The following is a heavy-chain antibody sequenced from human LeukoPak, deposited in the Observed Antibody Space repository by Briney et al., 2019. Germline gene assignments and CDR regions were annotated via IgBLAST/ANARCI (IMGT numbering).Heavy chain of an antibody. D-gene: IGHD6-13*01. V-gene: IGHV1-18*01. Sequence: ASVKVSCKTSGYTFTEYGISWVRQAPGQGLEWMGWISAYNGNTNYAQKLQGRVTMTTDTSTSTAYMELTSLRSDDTAVYYCARGAAGRDLDVWGQGTLVTVSS. CDR1: GYTFTEYG. CDR3: ARGAAGRDLDV. CDR2: ISAYNGNT. J-gene: IGHJ4*02.